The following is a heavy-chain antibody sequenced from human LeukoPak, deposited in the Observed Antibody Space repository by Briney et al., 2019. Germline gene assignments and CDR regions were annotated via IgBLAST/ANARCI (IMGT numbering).Heavy chain of an antibody. J-gene: IGHJ4*02. D-gene: IGHD3-10*01. CDR1: GFTFSSYG. V-gene: IGHV3-30*18. CDR2: ISYDGSNK. CDR3: AKDRAFDY. Sequence: GGSLRLSCAASGFTFSSYGMHWVRQAPGKGLEWVAVISYDGSNKYYADSVKGRFTISRDNSKNTLYLQMNSLRAEDTAVYYCAKDRAFDYWGQGTLVTVSS.